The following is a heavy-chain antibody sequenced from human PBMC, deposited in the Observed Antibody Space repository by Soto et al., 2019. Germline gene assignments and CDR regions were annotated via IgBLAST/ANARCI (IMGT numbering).Heavy chain of an antibody. J-gene: IGHJ4*02. CDR3: ARTLYSSGWYFGY. V-gene: IGHV4-38-2*01. CDR1: GYSISSVYY. D-gene: IGHD6-19*01. Sequence: PETLSLSCAVSGYSISSVYYWGWIGQPPGKGLEWIGSIFHSGSTYDNPSLKSRVTISVDTSKNQFSLKLSSVTAADTAVYYCARTLYSSGWYFGYWGQGTLVTVSS. CDR2: IFHSGST.